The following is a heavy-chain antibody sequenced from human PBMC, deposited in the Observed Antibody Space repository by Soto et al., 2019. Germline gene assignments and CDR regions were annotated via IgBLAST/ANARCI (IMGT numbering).Heavy chain of an antibody. CDR2: INHSGST. D-gene: IGHD1-1*01. CDR1: GGSFSGYY. V-gene: IGHV4-34*01. Sequence: PSETLSLTCAVYGGSFSGYYWSWIRQPPGKGLEWIGEINHSGSTNYNPSLKSRVTISVDTSKNQFSLKLSSVTAADTAVYYCARRMGTPLAYYYYYYMDVWGKGTTVTVSS. J-gene: IGHJ6*03. CDR3: ARRMGTPLAYYYYYYMDV.